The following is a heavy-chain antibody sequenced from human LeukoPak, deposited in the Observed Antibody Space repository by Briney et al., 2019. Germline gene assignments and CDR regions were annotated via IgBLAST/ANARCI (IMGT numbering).Heavy chain of an antibody. CDR3: ARGGSGLLRYFDPTDEYGMDV. J-gene: IGHJ6*02. Sequence: GASVKVSCKASGYTFTSYDINWVRQATGQGLEWMGWMNPNSGNTGYAQKFQGRVTMTRNTSISTAYMELSSLRSEDTAVYYCARGGSGLLRYFDPTDEYGMDVWGQGTTVTVSS. V-gene: IGHV1-8*01. CDR1: GYTFTSYD. D-gene: IGHD3-9*01. CDR2: MNPNSGNT.